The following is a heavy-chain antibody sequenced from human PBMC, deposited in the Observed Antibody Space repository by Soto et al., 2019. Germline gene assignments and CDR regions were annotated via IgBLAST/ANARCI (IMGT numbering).Heavy chain of an antibody. D-gene: IGHD1-26*01. CDR1: GDTFTSYC. V-gene: IGHV1-18*04. J-gene: IGHJ4*02. Sequence: ASVKVCFRSSGDTFTSYCISWVRQAPGQGLEWLGWISAYNGNTNYAQKLQGRVTMTTDTSTSTAYMELRSLRSDDTAVYYCAGGSYAFYRGQGTLVTVSS. CDR2: ISAYNGNT. CDR3: AGGSYAFY.